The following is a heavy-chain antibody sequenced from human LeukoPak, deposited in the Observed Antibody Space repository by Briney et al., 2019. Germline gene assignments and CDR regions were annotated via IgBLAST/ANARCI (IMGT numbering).Heavy chain of an antibody. V-gene: IGHV1-2*02. J-gene: IGHJ4*02. CDR3: ARLGTGYSLSY. CDR1: GYSFTAYS. CDR2: IHPHSGGT. Sequence: ASLKVSSKPSGYSFTAYSIVWVRHAPGEGLEWMGWIHPHSGGTAYVKTFQGRVTMTTDMSISTAYMGLNSLGSDDAAVYYCARLGTGYSLSYWGQGTLVTVSS. D-gene: IGHD5-18*01.